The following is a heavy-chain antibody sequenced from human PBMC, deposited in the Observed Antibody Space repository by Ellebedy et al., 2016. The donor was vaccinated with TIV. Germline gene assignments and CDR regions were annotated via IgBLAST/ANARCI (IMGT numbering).Heavy chain of an antibody. Sequence: GESLKISCAASGFTFSPYEMNWVRQAPGKGLEWVSYISSSGSNIYYADYVKGRFTISRDNAKNSLYLQMNSLRGEDTAVYYCVREAAPYDWNADPGVADAFDIWGQGTMVTVSS. CDR3: VREAAPYDWNADPGVADAFDI. V-gene: IGHV3-48*03. CDR2: ISSSGSNI. D-gene: IGHD1-20*01. CDR1: GFTFSPYE. J-gene: IGHJ3*02.